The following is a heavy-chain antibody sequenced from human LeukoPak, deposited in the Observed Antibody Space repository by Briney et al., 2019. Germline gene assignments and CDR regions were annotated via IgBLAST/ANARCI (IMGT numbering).Heavy chain of an antibody. Sequence: GGSLRLTCAASEVSFSTYARNWLMSWVRQAPGKGLEWVSTLSATGGRTYYTDSVKGRFTISRDSSKNTLYLQMNSLRAEDTAVYYCVKRPEYESGDYPFEHWGQGTLVAVSA. CDR2: LSATGGRT. CDR3: VKRPEYESGDYPFEH. J-gene: IGHJ4*02. D-gene: IGHD3-22*01. CDR1: EVSFSTYA. V-gene: IGHV3-23*01.